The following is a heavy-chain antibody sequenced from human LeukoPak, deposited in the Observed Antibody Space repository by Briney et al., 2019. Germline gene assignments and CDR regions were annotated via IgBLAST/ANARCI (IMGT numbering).Heavy chain of an antibody. CDR3: AKVAKYYYGSETYYFFEH. CDR2: IKQDESEK. V-gene: IGHV3-7*01. Sequence: PGGSLRLSCAASGFSLSTYWMSWVRQAPGKGLEWVANIKQDESEKYYVDSVKGRFTISRDNAKNSLSLQMNSLRVEDTAVYYCAKVAKYYYGSETYYFFEHWGQGTPVTASS. J-gene: IGHJ4*02. D-gene: IGHD3-10*01. CDR1: GFSLSTYW.